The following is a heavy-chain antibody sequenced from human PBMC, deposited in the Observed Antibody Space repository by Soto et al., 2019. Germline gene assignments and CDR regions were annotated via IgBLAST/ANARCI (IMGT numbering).Heavy chain of an antibody. V-gene: IGHV3-66*01. CDR3: ARDGNVGEPDY. J-gene: IGHJ4*02. CDR2: IYSGGST. D-gene: IGHD1-1*01. Sequence: EVQLVESGGGLVQPGGSLRLSCAASGFTVSSNYMSWVRQAPGKGLEWVSVIYSGGSTYYADSVKGRFTISRDNSKNTLYHQMNTLRAEDTAVYYCARDGNVGEPDYWGQGTLVTVSS. CDR1: GFTVSSNY.